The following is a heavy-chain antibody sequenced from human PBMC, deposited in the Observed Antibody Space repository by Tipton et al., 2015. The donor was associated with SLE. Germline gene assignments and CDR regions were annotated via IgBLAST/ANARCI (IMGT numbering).Heavy chain of an antibody. V-gene: IGHV1-69*01. D-gene: IGHD1-26*01. Sequence: QSGAEVKKPGSSVKVSCKASGGTFSRYSFSWVRQAPGQGPEWMGGIIPLFGTANYAQKFQDRVTITADESKNTVYMELSSLRSEDTALYYCAREGRALVRGSPYDYWGQGTLDAVSS. CDR3: AREGRALVRGSPYDY. J-gene: IGHJ4*02. CDR1: GGTFSRYS. CDR2: IIPLFGTA.